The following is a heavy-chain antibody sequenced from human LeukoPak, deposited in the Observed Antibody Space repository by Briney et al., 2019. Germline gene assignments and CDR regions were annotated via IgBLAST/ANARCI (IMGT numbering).Heavy chain of an antibody. CDR3: ARHLGGGNEDMDV. CDR1: GGSIGPYY. J-gene: IGHJ6*03. Sequence: SETLSLTCTVSGGSIGPYYWSWIRQSPGKGLEWIGYIYVTGTRYNSYLQSRVTISVDRSRNQFFLKMSSVTAADTAVYYCARHLGGGNEDMDVWGKGTKVIVSS. V-gene: IGHV4-59*08. CDR2: IYVTGT. D-gene: IGHD3-10*01.